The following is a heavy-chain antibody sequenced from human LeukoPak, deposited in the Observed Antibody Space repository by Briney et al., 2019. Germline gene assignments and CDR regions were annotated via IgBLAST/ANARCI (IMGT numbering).Heavy chain of an antibody. CDR2: ISGSGVTT. V-gene: IGHV3-23*01. J-gene: IGHJ4*02. Sequence: GGSLRLSCAASGFTFNSYAMRWVRQAPGKGLEWVSAISGSGVTTYYADSVKGRFTISRDNSENTLYLQMNSLRAEDTAVYYCAKCASLGSFDYWAREPWSPSPQ. D-gene: IGHD2-15*01. CDR1: GFTFNSYA. CDR3: AKCASLGSFDY.